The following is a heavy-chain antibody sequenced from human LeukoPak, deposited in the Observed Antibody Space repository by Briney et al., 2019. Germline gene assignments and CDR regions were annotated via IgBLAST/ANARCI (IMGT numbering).Heavy chain of an antibody. CDR1: GFTFSSYA. D-gene: IGHD6-6*01. Sequence: GGSLRLSCAASGFTFSSYAMSWVRQAPGKGLEWVSAISGSGGSTYYADSVKGRFTISRDNSKNTLYLQMNSLRAEDTAVYYCAKGGMRIAARRTPNWFDPWGQGTLVTVSS. CDR2: ISGSGGST. V-gene: IGHV3-23*01. J-gene: IGHJ5*02. CDR3: AKGGMRIAARRTPNWFDP.